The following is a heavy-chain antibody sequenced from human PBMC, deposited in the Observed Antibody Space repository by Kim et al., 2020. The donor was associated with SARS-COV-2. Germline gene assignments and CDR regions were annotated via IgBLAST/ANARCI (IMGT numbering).Heavy chain of an antibody. Sequence: SETLSLTCAVFGGSFSGYHWTWIRQSPGKGLEWIGEINHSGGANCNPSSKRRVTISLDTSTNQFSLKLGTVSAADTAVYYCARGRAGVVPSPIRGLGPYYDYYAVDLWGQGTTVTVSS. J-gene: IGHJ6*02. D-gene: IGHD3-3*01. CDR1: GGSFSGYH. CDR3: ARGRAGVVPSPIRGLGPYYDYYAVDL. V-gene: IGHV4-34*01. CDR2: INHSGGA.